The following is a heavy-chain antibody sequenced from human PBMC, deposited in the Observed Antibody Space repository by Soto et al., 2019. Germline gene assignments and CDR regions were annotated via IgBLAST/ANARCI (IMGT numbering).Heavy chain of an antibody. D-gene: IGHD3-10*01. CDR3: ARTVGSGSPDFDY. V-gene: IGHV4-59*11. CDR2: IHYSGST. J-gene: IGHJ4*02. CDR1: GGSISSHY. Sequence: QVQLKESGPGLVKPSETLSLTCTVSGGSISSHYWAWIRQPPGKGLEWIGYIHYSGSTNYNASLKSRVTISVDTSKNQFSLKLSSVTAADTAVYYCARTVGSGSPDFDYWGQGILVTVSS.